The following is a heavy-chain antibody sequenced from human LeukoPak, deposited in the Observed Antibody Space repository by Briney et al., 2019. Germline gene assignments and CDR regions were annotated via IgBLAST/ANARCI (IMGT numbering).Heavy chain of an antibody. V-gene: IGHV3-21*04. D-gene: IGHD1-26*01. Sequence: GGSLRLSCAASGFTFSNYNMNWVRQAPGKGLGWVSSIRSSTTYVYYADSVKGRFTISRDNAKNSLYLQMNSLGAEDMALYYCAKGASGSYRANFDYWGQGTLVTVSS. CDR2: IRSSTTYV. CDR3: AKGASGSYRANFDY. CDR1: GFTFSNYN. J-gene: IGHJ4*02.